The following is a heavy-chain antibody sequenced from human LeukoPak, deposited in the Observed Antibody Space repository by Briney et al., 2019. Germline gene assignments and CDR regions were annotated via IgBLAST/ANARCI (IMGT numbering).Heavy chain of an antibody. V-gene: IGHV5-51*01. CDR2: FYPGDSDT. J-gene: IGHJ3*02. D-gene: IGHD3-10*01. Sequence: GESLKISCKGSGYSFTSYWIGWVRQMPGKGLEWMGIFYPGDSDTRYSPSFQGQVNISADKSISTAYLQWRSLKASDTAMYYCARLGGSGSYYQRAFDIWGQGTMVTVSS. CDR3: ARLGGSGSYYQRAFDI. CDR1: GYSFTSYW.